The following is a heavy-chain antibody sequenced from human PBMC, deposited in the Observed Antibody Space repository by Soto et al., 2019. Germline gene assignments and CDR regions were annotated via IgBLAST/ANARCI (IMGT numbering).Heavy chain of an antibody. D-gene: IGHD3-22*01. CDR1: GYSISGGYY. Sequence: SETLSVTWAVSGYSISGGYYWGWMRQPPGEGLEWIGSIYHSGSTYYNPSLKRRVTISVDTSKNQFSLKLSSVTAADTAVYYCARVGMIVVDQYFDYWGQGTLVTVSS. CDR3: ARVGMIVVDQYFDY. V-gene: IGHV4-38-2*01. CDR2: IYHSGST. J-gene: IGHJ4*02.